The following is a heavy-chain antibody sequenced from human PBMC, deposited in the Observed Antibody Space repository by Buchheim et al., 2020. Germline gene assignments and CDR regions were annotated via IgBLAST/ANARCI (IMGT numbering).Heavy chain of an antibody. CDR2: IWYDGTNK. J-gene: IGHJ6*02. V-gene: IGHV3-33*01. CDR3: ARDQDAYDGYFYYSLDV. CDR1: GFTFSTYG. D-gene: IGHD5-24*01. Sequence: QVQVVESGGGVVQPGRSLRLSCAASGFTFSTYGMHWVRQAPGQGLEWVAAIWYDGTNKYYADSVQGRFTISRDNSKNRLYLQMNSLRAEDTAVYYCARDQDAYDGYFYYSLDVWGQGTT.